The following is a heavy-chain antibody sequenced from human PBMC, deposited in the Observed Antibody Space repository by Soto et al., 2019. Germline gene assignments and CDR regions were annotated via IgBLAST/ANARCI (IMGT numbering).Heavy chain of an antibody. CDR2: IRSKAHGYAT. D-gene: IGHD3-9*01. CDR3: TRYDTFDS. Sequence: GGARRSSWAGSGFNFRACATDGFRQRSGKGLEWVGRIRSKAHGYATGYAASVKGRFTISRDDSKNTAFLQLNSLRTEDTAVYYCTRYDTFDSWGQGA. J-gene: IGHJ4*02. CDR1: GFNFRACA. V-gene: IGHV3-73*01.